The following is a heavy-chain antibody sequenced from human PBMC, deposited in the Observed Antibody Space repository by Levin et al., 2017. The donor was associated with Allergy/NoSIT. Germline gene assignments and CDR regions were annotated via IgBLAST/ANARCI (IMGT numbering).Heavy chain of an antibody. CDR3: AGGGPGNFCYDV. CDR1: GFIFRTYG. V-gene: IGHV3-30*03. J-gene: IGHJ4*02. CDR2: MSKDGNEK. D-gene: IGHD3-16*02. Sequence: GGSLRLSCTASGFIFRTYGMHWVRQAPGKGLEWVAGMSKDGNEKDYGDSVRGRFTISRDNYKNTLFLQMNSLRNEDTALYYCAGGGPGNFCYDVWGQGPPVTVSS.